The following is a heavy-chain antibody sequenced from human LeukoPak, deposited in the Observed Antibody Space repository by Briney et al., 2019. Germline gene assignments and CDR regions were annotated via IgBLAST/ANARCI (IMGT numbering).Heavy chain of an antibody. CDR1: GFTFSSYS. J-gene: IGHJ4*02. CDR2: ISSGSSYI. V-gene: IGHV3-21*01. CDR3: ARDPDSTLGY. Sequence: GGSLRLSCAASGFTFSSYSMNWVRQAPGQGLEWVSSISSGSSYIYYADSVKGRFTISRDNAKNSLYLQMNSLRAEDTAVYYCARDPDSTLGYWGQGTLVTVSS. D-gene: IGHD2/OR15-2a*01.